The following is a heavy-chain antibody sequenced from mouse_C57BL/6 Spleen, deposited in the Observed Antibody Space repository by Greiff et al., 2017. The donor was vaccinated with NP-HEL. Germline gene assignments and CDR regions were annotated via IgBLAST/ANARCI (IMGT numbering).Heavy chain of an antibody. V-gene: IGHV1-22*01. CDR1: GYTFTDYN. J-gene: IGHJ2*01. CDR3: ASFETGLDY. CDR2: INPNNGGT. D-gene: IGHD4-1*01. Sequence: EVQLQQSGPELVKPGASVKMSYKASGYTFTDYNMHWVKQSHGKSLEWIGYINPNNGGTSYNQKFKGKATLTVNKSSSTAYMELRSLTSEDSAVYYCASFETGLDYWGQGTTLTVSS.